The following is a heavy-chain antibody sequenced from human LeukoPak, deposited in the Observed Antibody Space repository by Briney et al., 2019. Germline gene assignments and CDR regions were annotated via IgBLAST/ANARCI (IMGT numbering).Heavy chain of an antibody. V-gene: IGHV1-2*02. CDR2: INPNSGGT. D-gene: IGHD3-22*01. CDR3: ARSSYYYDSSGYYLSGWFDP. CDR1: GYTFTGYY. Sequence: AASVKVSCKASGYTFTGYYMHWVRQAPGQGLEWMGWINPNSGGTNYAQKFQGRVTMTRDTSISTAYMELSRLRSDDTAVYYCARSSYYYDSSGYYLSGWFDPWGQGTLVTVSS. J-gene: IGHJ5*02.